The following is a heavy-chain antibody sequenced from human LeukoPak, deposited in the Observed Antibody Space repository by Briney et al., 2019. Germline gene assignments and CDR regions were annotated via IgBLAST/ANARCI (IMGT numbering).Heavy chain of an antibody. Sequence: ASVKVSCKASGYTFTSYAMNWVRQATGQGLEWMGWMNPNSGNTGYAQKFQGRVTMTRNTSISTAYMELSSLRSEDTAVYYCARAYCSGGSCSFDYWGQGTLVTVSS. CDR2: MNPNSGNT. J-gene: IGHJ4*02. CDR3: ARAYCSGGSCSFDY. V-gene: IGHV1-8*02. CDR1: GYTFTSYA. D-gene: IGHD2-15*01.